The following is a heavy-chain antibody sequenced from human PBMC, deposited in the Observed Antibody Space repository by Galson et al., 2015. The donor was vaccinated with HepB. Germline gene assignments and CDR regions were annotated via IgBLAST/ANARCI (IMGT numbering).Heavy chain of an antibody. CDR1: GFTFSSYS. D-gene: IGHD3-3*01. V-gene: IGHV3-21*01. CDR3: ARVHTSEWLSHLGIFDY. J-gene: IGHJ4*02. Sequence: SLRLSCAASGFTFSSYSMNWVRQAPGKGLEWVSSISSSSSYIYYADSVKGRFTISRDNAKNSLYLQMNSLRAEDTAVYYCARVHTSEWLSHLGIFDYWGQGTLVTVSS. CDR2: ISSSSSYI.